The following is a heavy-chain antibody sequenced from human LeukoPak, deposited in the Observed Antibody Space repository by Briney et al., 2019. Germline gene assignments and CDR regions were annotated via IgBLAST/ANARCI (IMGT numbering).Heavy chain of an antibody. CDR2: IYYSGST. CDR1: GGSISDYF. D-gene: IGHD2-15*01. V-gene: IGHV4-59*12. J-gene: IGHJ5*02. Sequence: SETLSLTCTVSGGSISDYFWSWIRQPPGKGLEWIGYIYYSGSTNYNLSLKSRVTISVDTSKNQFSLKLSSVTAADTAVYYCARDAVVAATPDRWFDPWGQGTLVTVSS. CDR3: ARDAVVAATPDRWFDP.